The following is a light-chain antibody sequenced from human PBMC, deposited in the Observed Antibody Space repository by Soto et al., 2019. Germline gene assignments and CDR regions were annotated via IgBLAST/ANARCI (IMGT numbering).Light chain of an antibody. V-gene: IGKV3-11*01. CDR1: QTVSSY. CDR3: QHRMNWPLT. J-gene: IGKJ5*01. Sequence: EIGLTQSPATLSLSPWERATLSCMASQTVSSYLLWYQQKPGQAPRLLIYDASNRASGTPARFSGSGSETDFTLTISSLEPEDIAVYYCQHRMNWPLTFGQGTRLEIK. CDR2: DAS.